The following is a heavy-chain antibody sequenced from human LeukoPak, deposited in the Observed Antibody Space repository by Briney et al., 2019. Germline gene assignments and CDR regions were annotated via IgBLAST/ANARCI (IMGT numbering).Heavy chain of an antibody. J-gene: IGHJ6*02. CDR1: GGSISSYY. CDR2: IYHSGST. D-gene: IGHD3-22*01. CDR3: ARDRFTMIADDSYYYYGMDV. V-gene: IGHV4-59*01. Sequence: SETLSLTCTVSGGSISSYYWSWIRQPPGKGLEWIGYIYHSGSTNYNPSLKSRVTISVDTSKNQFSLKLSSVTAADTAVYYCARDRFTMIADDSYYYYGMDVWGQGTTVTVSS.